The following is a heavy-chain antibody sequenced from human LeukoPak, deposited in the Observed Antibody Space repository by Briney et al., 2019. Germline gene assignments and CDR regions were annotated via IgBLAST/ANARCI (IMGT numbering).Heavy chain of an antibody. CDR1: GFTFSNYS. Sequence: GGSLRLSCAASGFTFSNYSMNWVRQAPGKGLEWVSCISSSSSYIDYADSVKGRFTISRDNAKDSLYLQMNSLRAEDTAVYYCAELGITMIGGVWGKGTTVTISS. CDR3: AELGITMIGGV. CDR2: ISSSSSYI. V-gene: IGHV3-21*01. J-gene: IGHJ6*04. D-gene: IGHD3-10*02.